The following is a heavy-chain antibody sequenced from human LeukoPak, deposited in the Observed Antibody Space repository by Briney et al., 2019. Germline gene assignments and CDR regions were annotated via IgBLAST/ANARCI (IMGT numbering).Heavy chain of an antibody. Sequence: ASVKVSCKASGYTFTGYYMHWVRQAPGQGLEWMGWINPNSGGTNYAQKFQGRVTITADKSTSTAYMELSSLRSEDTAVYYCATLGVTIFGADRDYWGQGTLATVSS. J-gene: IGHJ4*02. CDR2: INPNSGGT. V-gene: IGHV1-2*02. D-gene: IGHD3-3*01. CDR1: GYTFTGYY. CDR3: ATLGVTIFGADRDY.